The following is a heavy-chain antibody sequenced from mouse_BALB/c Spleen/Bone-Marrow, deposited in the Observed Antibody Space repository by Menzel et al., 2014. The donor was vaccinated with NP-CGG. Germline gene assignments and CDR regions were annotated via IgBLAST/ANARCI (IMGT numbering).Heavy chain of an antibody. V-gene: IGHV1-4*02. CDR3: AREARTGAWFTY. J-gene: IGHJ3*01. CDR1: GYTFTSYT. D-gene: IGHD4-1*01. Sequence: VQLQQSEAELARPGASVKMSCKASGYTFTSYTIQWVKQRPGQGLEWIGYINPSSGYTDYNQKFKDKTTLTADKSSNTAYMQLTSLTSEDSAVYSCAREARTGAWFTYWGQGTLVTVSA. CDR2: INPSSGYT.